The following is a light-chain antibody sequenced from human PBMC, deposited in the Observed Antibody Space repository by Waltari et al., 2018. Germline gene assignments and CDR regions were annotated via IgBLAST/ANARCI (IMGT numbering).Light chain of an antibody. V-gene: IGKV1-39*01. CDR2: GVS. CDR3: QESYIAPWT. J-gene: IGKJ1*01. Sequence: DIKMTQSPSSLSASVGDTVRTTCRANQNIPSFLNWYQQKPGRAPKLLIYGVSTLQSGVPSRFSGSGSGTDFTLTITSLQPEDFATYYCQESYIAPWTYGQGTKVEI. CDR1: QNIPSF.